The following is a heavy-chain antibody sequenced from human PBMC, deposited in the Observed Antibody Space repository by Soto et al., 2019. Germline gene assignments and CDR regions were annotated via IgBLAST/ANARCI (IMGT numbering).Heavy chain of an antibody. D-gene: IGHD3-10*01. Sequence: SETLSITCTVSGGSISSGGYYWSWIRQHPGKGLEWIGYIYYSGSTYYNPSLKSRVTISVDTSKNQFSLKLSSVTAADTAVYYCARDRDYYGSGSYYKSYYGMDVWGQGTTVT. V-gene: IGHV4-31*03. J-gene: IGHJ6*02. CDR3: ARDRDYYGSGSYYKSYYGMDV. CDR2: IYYSGST. CDR1: GGSISSGGYY.